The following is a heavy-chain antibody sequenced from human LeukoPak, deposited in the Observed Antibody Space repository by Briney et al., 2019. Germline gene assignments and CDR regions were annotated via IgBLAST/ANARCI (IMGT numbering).Heavy chain of an antibody. D-gene: IGHD6-13*01. CDR3: AKGWSWYRVYYYYYMDV. Sequence: GGSLRLSCAASGFTFSSYGMSWVRQAPGKGLEWVSSISSSSSYIYYADSVKGRFTISRDNAKNSLYLQMNSLRAEDTAVYYCAKGWSWYRVYYYYYMDVWGKGTTVTISS. CDR1: GFTFSSYG. CDR2: ISSSSSYI. V-gene: IGHV3-21*01. J-gene: IGHJ6*03.